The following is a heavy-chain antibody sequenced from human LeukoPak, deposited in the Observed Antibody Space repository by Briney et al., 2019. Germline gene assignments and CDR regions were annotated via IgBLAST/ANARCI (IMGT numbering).Heavy chain of an antibody. Sequence: KAGGSLRLSCAASGFTFSDYYMSWIRQAPGKGLEWVSYISSSGSTIYYADSVKGRFTISRDNAKNSLYLQMNSLRAEDTAVYYCAKVGYYYDSSGYYGGGYFDYWGQGTLVTVSS. J-gene: IGHJ4*02. D-gene: IGHD3-22*01. CDR2: ISSSGSTI. V-gene: IGHV3-11*04. CDR1: GFTFSDYY. CDR3: AKVGYYYDSSGYYGGGYFDY.